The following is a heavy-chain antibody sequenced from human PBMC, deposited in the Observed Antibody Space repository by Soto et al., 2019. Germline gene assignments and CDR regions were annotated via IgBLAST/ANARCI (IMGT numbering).Heavy chain of an antibody. Sequence: EVQLVESGGGLVKPGGSLRLSCAASGFTFSAFAMNWVRQAPGKGLEWVSLISTTSSYIYYADSVKGRFTIYRDNAKNSLYLQMNSLRAEDTALYYCAREATVTSTDAFDMWGQWTVVTVSS. CDR2: ISTTSSYI. J-gene: IGHJ3*02. CDR3: AREATVTSTDAFDM. D-gene: IGHD4-17*01. CDR1: GFTFSAFA. V-gene: IGHV3-21*01.